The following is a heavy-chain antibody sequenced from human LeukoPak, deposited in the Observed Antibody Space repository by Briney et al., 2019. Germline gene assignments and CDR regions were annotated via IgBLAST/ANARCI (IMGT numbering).Heavy chain of an antibody. Sequence: GGSLRLSCAASGFTFSSYAMSWVRQAPGKGLEWVSDISGSGGSTYYADSVKGRFTISRDNSKNTLYLQMNSLRAEDTAVYYCAKARVGYCSSTSCPLGYWGQGTLVTVSS. CDR3: AKARVGYCSSTSCPLGY. J-gene: IGHJ4*02. V-gene: IGHV3-23*01. D-gene: IGHD2-2*01. CDR2: ISGSGGST. CDR1: GFTFSSYA.